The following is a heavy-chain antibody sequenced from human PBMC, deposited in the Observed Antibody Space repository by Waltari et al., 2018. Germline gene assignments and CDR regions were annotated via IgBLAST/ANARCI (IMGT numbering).Heavy chain of an antibody. Sequence: QVQLQPWAAGLMKPSETLSPTCAVYGGSCSGYYWSWIRQPPGKGLEWIGGINHSGSTNNNPSRPSRITISVNTSKTQFTLKPSTVSAAAAAVSYCERRPRRITMIVGNWFDPWGQGTLVTVSS. D-gene: IGHD3-22*01. CDR1: GGSCSGYY. V-gene: IGHV4-34*01. CDR3: ERRPRRITMIVGNWFDP. J-gene: IGHJ5*02. CDR2: INHSGST.